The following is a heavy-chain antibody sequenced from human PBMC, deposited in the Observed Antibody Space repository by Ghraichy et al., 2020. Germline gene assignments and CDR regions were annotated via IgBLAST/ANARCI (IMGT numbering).Heavy chain of an antibody. CDR1: GGSFSGYH. V-gene: IGHV4-34*01. D-gene: IGHD6-6*01. Sequence: SETLSLTCAVYGGSFSGYHWSWIRQPPGKGLEWIGEINHSGSTNYNPSLKSRVTISVDTSKNQFSLKLSSVTAADTAVYYCARGWYSSSFTHWFDPWGQGTLVTVSS. J-gene: IGHJ5*02. CDR3: ARGWYSSSFTHWFDP. CDR2: INHSGST.